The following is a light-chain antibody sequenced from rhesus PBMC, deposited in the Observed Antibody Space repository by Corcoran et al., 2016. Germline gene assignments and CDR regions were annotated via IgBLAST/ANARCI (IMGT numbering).Light chain of an antibody. CDR3: QQYSSSPLT. Sequence: DIQMTQSPSSLSASVGDTVTITCRASKSISSWLAWYQQKPGKAPKLLIYKASTLQSGVPSRFSGSGSGTDFTLSISSLQSEDFTTYYCQQYSSSPLTFGGGTKVEIK. CDR2: KAS. J-gene: IGKJ4*01. V-gene: IGKV1-22*01. CDR1: KSISSW.